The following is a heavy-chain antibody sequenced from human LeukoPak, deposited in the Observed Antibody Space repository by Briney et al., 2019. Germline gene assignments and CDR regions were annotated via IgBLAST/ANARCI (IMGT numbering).Heavy chain of an antibody. J-gene: IGHJ4*02. CDR2: IYTSGST. CDR1: GGSISSYY. CDR3: ARGTRWLSHFDY. V-gene: IGHV4-4*07. D-gene: IGHD3-22*01. Sequence: PSETLSLTCTVSGGSISSYYWSWIRQPAGKGLEWIGRIYTSGSTNYNPPLKSRVTMSVDTSKSQFSLKLSSVTAADTAVYYCARGTRWLSHFDYWGQGTLITVSS.